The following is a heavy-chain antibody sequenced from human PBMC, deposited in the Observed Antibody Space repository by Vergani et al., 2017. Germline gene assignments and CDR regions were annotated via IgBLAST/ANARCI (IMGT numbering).Heavy chain of an antibody. D-gene: IGHD2-15*01. CDR1: GFTFNRYG. CDR2: VLFDGSNE. J-gene: IGHJ4*02. Sequence: QVHLVESGGGVVQPGGSLRLSCVASGFTFNRYGMQWVRQAPGKGLEWVAYVLFDGSNEYYADSVKGRFIVSSDNSNDALYLQMNSLRTDDTAVYYCARDLAYCHEGSCALWGQGSVVTVSS. V-gene: IGHV3-30*02. CDR3: ARDLAYCHEGSCAL.